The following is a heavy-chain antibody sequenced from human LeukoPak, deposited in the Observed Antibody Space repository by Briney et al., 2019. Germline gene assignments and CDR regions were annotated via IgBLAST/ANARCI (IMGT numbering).Heavy chain of an antibody. CDR1: GYTFTGYY. V-gene: IGHV1-18*04. J-gene: IGHJ4*02. CDR2: ISAYNGNT. D-gene: IGHD6-13*01. CDR3: ARFSSSIAAAY. Sequence: ASVKVSCKASGYTFTGYYMHWVRQAPGQGLEWMGWISAYNGNTNYAQKLQGRVTMTTDTSTSTAYMELRSLRSDDAAVYYCARFSSSIAAAYWGQGTLVTVSS.